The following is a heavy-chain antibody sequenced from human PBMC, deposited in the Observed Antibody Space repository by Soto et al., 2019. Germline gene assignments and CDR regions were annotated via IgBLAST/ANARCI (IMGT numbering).Heavy chain of an antibody. Sequence: QVHLVQSGAEVKKPGASVRVSCKASGYNFTGNSMHWLRQAPGQGLEWMGWINPNNGGTNYAQRFRGWVTMTRDTSVSTAYMDLNRLNSDDTAVYYSEIQRSWVVYWGQGTLVTVSS. D-gene: IGHD2-15*01. J-gene: IGHJ4*02. CDR3: EIQRSWVVY. V-gene: IGHV1-2*04. CDR1: GYNFTGNS. CDR2: INPNNGGT.